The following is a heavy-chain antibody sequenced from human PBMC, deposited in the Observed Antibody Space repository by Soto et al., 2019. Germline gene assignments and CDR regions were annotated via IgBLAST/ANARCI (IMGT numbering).Heavy chain of an antibody. CDR3: AKARYDWKDDSDY. J-gene: IGHJ4*02. V-gene: IGHV3-30*18. CDR2: ISYDGRNK. Sequence: PGGSLRLSCAASGFTFSTYVMHWVRQTPGKGLEWVAGISYDGRNKKYADSVQGRFTISRDNSKNTLYLQMNSLRPEDTAVYYCAKARYDWKDDSDYWGQGTLVTVSS. D-gene: IGHD1-20*01. CDR1: GFTFSTYV.